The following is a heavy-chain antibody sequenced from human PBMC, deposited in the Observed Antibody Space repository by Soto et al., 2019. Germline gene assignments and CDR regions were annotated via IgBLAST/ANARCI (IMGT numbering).Heavy chain of an antibody. CDR2: VYYTGHT. Sequence: SETLSLTCTVSGGSISTYYWSWIRQPPGKGLEWIGYVYYTGHTDYKPSLRSRVTISVDTSKNQFSLKLTSVTAADTAVYYCARVQSSNYDRAFDSWGQGTLVTVSS. CDR3: ARVQSSNYDRAFDS. J-gene: IGHJ4*02. V-gene: IGHV4-59*12. D-gene: IGHD3-16*01. CDR1: GGSISTYY.